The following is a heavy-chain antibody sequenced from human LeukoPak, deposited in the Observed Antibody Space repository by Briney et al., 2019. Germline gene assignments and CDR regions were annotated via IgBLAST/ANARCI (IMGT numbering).Heavy chain of an antibody. CDR2: IYYSGST. J-gene: IGHJ4*02. Sequence: PSETLSLTCTVSAGSISSGGCYWSWLRQHPGMGLDWFGSIYYSGSTYYNPSLKSRVTISGDTSNNQFSLKLSSVTAADTAVYYCARGGWYYNILTGYYPDAPRDYGGRGTVVTVSS. CDR3: ARGGWYYNILTGYYPDAPRDY. V-gene: IGHV4-31*03. D-gene: IGHD3-9*01. CDR1: AGSISSGGCY.